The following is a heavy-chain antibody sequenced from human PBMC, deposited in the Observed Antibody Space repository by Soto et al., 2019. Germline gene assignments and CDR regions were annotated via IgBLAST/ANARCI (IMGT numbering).Heavy chain of an antibody. CDR1: GYTFTSYG. CDR2: INTYNGNT. CDR3: AMVDVYVTPSPQDV. Sequence: GASVKVSCKTFGYTFTSYGIGWARQAPGQGLELMGWINTYNGNTNYAQNLQGRVTLTTDTSTSTAYMELRSLRSNDTAIYYCAMVDVYVTPSPQDVWGQGTTVTVSS. D-gene: IGHD3-16*01. J-gene: IGHJ6*02. V-gene: IGHV1-18*01.